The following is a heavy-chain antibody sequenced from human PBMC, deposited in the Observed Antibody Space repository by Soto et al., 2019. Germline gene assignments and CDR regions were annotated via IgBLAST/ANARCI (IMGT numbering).Heavy chain of an antibody. V-gene: IGHV1-18*01. CDR3: ARVKSSPPYNYYYGMDV. D-gene: IGHD2-2*01. J-gene: IGHJ6*02. CDR1: GYTFTSYG. Sequence: QVQLVQSGAEVKKPGASVKVSCKASGYTFTSYGISWVRQAPGQGLEWMGWISAYNGNTNYAQKLQGRVTMTTDTSTSTAYMELRSLRSADTAVYYCARVKSSPPYNYYYGMDVWGQGTTVTVSS. CDR2: ISAYNGNT.